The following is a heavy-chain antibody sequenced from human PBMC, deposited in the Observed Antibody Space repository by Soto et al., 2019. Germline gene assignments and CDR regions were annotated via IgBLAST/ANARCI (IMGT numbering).Heavy chain of an antibody. D-gene: IGHD1-20*01. CDR3: ARVISGLSWTNDY. J-gene: IGHJ4*02. CDR2: IGSSTSYI. CDR1: GVTFSAYS. V-gene: IGHV3-21*01. Sequence: GGSLRLSCVASGVTFSAYSMTWVRQAPGKGLEWVSSIGSSTSYIYYADSVAGRFTISRDNAKNSLSLQMHSLRAEDSAVYYCARVISGLSWTNDYWGQGTLVTVSS.